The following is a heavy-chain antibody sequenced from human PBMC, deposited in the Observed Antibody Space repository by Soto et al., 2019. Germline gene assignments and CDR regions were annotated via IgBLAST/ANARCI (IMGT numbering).Heavy chain of an antibody. CDR3: ARGEYCSSTSCYAFDI. J-gene: IGHJ3*02. CDR1: GYTFTSYA. D-gene: IGHD2-2*01. V-gene: IGHV1-3*01. CDR2: INAGNGNT. Sequence: ASVKVSCKASGYTFTSYAMHWVRQAPGQRLEWMGWINAGNGNTKYSQKFQGRVTITRDTSASTAYMELSSLRSEDTAVYYCARGEYCSSTSCYAFDIWGQGTMVTVSS.